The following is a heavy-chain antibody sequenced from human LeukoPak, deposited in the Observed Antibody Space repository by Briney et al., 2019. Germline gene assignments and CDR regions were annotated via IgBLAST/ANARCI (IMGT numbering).Heavy chain of an antibody. J-gene: IGHJ4*02. V-gene: IGHV6-1*01. Sequence: SQTLSLTCALSGDIVSNNGAAWNWIRQSPSRGLEWLGRTYYRSSYYTDYAESVKSRITINPDTSKNQYSLQLKSVTPEDTAVYYCARDGPGDQGLDCWGQGTLVTVSS. CDR3: ARDGPGDQGLDC. CDR2: TYYRSSYYT. D-gene: IGHD3-10*01. CDR1: GDIVSNNGAA.